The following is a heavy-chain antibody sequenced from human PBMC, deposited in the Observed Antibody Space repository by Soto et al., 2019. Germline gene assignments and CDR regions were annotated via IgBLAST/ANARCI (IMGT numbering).Heavy chain of an antibody. V-gene: IGHV3-30*05. CDR3: NIVRVADAAPDH. CDR2: MSYDGSDT. J-gene: IGHJ4*02. CDR1: GFIFSNYG. D-gene: IGHD2-8*02. Sequence: QVQLVGSGGGVVQPGRSLRLSCVGSGFIFSNYGMHWVRQTPGKGLEWVACMSYDGSDTFYADSVKGRFTISRDNSKNTIFLPMRNLRAESAAMYDGNIVRVADAAPDHWGQGTLVTVSS.